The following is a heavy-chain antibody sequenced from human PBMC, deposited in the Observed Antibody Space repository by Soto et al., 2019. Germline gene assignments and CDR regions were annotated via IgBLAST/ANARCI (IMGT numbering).Heavy chain of an antibody. CDR3: ATDPPGYCSGGSCLGGFDP. D-gene: IGHD2-15*01. CDR2: INPSGGST. Sequence: ASVKVSCKASGYTFTSYYMHWVRQAPGQGLEWMGIINPSGGSTSYAQKFQGRVTMTEDTSTDTAYMELSSLRSEDTAVYYCATDPPGYCSGGSCLGGFDPWG. J-gene: IGHJ5*02. CDR1: GYTFTSYY. V-gene: IGHV1-46*01.